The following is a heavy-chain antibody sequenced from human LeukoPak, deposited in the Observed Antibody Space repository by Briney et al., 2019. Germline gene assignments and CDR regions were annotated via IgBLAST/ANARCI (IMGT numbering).Heavy chain of an antibody. D-gene: IGHD6-13*01. Sequence: SETLSLTCAVYGGSFSGYYWSWIRQPPGKGLEWIGYIYYSGSTNYNPSLKSRVTISVDTSKNQFSLKLSSVTAADTAVYYCARVDSSSWYGSYYYYMDVWGKGTTVTVSS. CDR1: GGSFSGYY. V-gene: IGHV4-59*01. J-gene: IGHJ6*03. CDR3: ARVDSSSWYGSYYYYMDV. CDR2: IYYSGST.